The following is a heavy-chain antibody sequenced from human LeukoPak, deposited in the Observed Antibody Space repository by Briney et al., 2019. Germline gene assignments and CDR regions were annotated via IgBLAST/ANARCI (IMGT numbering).Heavy chain of an antibody. J-gene: IGHJ4*02. D-gene: IGHD3-10*01. V-gene: IGHV3-30*02. CDR3: ASLWFGELSGHY. CDR1: GFTFSSYG. Sequence: QPGGSLRLSCAASGFTFSSYGMHWVRQAPGKGLEWVAFIRYDGSNKYYADSVKGRFTISRDNSKNTLYLQMNSLRAEDTAVYYCASLWFGELSGHYWGQGTLVTVSS. CDR2: IRYDGSNK.